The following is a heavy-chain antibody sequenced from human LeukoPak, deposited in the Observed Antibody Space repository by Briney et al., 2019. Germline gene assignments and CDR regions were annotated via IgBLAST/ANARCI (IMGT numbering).Heavy chain of an antibody. CDR1: GFSFSGCS. CDR3: ARLLGTVTTFDY. V-gene: IGHV3-7*01. J-gene: IGHJ4*02. Sequence: GGSLRLSCAASGFSFSGCSLSWVRKAPGKGLEWVATINEVGSKTYYDDSVKGRFTISRDNAKNSLYLEMSSLRAEDTAVYYCARLLGTVTTFDYWGQGTLVTVSS. CDR2: INEVGSKT. D-gene: IGHD1-26*01.